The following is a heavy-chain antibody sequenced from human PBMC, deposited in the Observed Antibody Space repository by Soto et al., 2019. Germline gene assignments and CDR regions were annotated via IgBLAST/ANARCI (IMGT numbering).Heavy chain of an antibody. CDR2: ISSDGSST. Sequence: PGGSLRLSCAASGFTFSSYWMHWVRQAPGKGLVWVSRISSDGSSTSYADSVKGRFTISRDNAKNTLYLQMNSLRAEDTAVYYCARVILSNYDFWSGYFLPSDFDYWGQGTLVTVSS. V-gene: IGHV3-74*01. D-gene: IGHD3-3*01. J-gene: IGHJ4*02. CDR1: GFTFSSYW. CDR3: ARVILSNYDFWSGYFLPSDFDY.